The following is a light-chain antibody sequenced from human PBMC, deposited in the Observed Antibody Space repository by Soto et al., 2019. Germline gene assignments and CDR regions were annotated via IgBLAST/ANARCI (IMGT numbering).Light chain of an antibody. CDR1: TSNIGSNN. J-gene: IGLJ3*02. Sequence: QSVLTQPPSASGTPGQTITVSCSGSTSNIGSNNVNWYQQLPGAAPKLLIFSDDQRPSGVPERFSGYKPGAAASLAITGLQSEDEADYYCSAWDDSGTVLFGAGTKLTVL. CDR2: SDD. CDR3: SAWDDSGTVL. V-gene: IGLV1-44*01.